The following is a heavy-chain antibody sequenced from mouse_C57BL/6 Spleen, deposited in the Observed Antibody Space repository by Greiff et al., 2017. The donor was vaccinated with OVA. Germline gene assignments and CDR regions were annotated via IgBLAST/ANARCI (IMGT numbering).Heavy chain of an antibody. CDR3: ARQGYDGNYGFDY. V-gene: IGHV5-6*01. D-gene: IGHD2-3*01. CDR1: GFTFSSYG. CDR2: ISSGGSYT. J-gene: IGHJ2*01. Sequence: EVQVVESGGDLVKPGGSLKLSCAASGFTFSSYGMSWVRQTPDKRLEWVATISSGGSYTYYPDSVKGRFTFSRDNAKNTLYLQMSSLKSEDTAMYYCARQGYDGNYGFDYWGQGTTLTVSS.